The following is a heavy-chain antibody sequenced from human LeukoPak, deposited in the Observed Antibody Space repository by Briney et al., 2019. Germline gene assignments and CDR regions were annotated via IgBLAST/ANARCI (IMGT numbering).Heavy chain of an antibody. D-gene: IGHD6-13*01. V-gene: IGHV4-59*08. CDR2: IYYSGST. Sequence: SETLSLTCTVSGGSIGSYYWSWIRQPPGKGLEWIGYIYYSGSTNYNPSLKSRVTISVDTSKNQFSLKLSSVTAADTAVYYCARARTYSSSWYLDYWGQGTLVTVSS. CDR3: ARARTYSSSWYLDY. CDR1: GGSIGSYY. J-gene: IGHJ4*02.